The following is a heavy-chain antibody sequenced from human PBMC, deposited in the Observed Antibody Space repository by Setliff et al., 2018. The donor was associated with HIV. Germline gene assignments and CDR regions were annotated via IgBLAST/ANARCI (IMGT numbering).Heavy chain of an antibody. V-gene: IGHV4-39*07. J-gene: IGHJ4*02. CDR3: ARLVDSAAVPQDYFDY. CDR2: GYYSGIT. D-gene: IGHD6-6*01. Sequence: PSETLSLTCTVSGGSISSSSYYWGWIRQPPGKGLEWIGCGYYSGITHYDPSLRSRVSISVDTSKNQFSLKLSSVTAADTAVYYCARLVDSAAVPQDYFDYWGQGTLVTVSS. CDR1: GGSISSSSYY.